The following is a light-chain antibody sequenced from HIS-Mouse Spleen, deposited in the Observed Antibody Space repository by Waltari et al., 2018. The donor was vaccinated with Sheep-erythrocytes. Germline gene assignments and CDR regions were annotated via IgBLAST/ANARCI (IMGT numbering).Light chain of an antibody. CDR2: DVS. CDR3: CSYAGSYTLV. CDR1: SSDVGGYNY. V-gene: IGLV2-11*01. J-gene: IGLJ2*01. Sequence: QSALTQPRSVSGSPGQSVTISCTGTSSDVGGYNYVSWYQQHPGKAPNLMIYDVSKRPSGVPVRCAVSKSGTTASLTISGLQAEDGADYYCCSYAGSYTLVFGGGTKLTVL.